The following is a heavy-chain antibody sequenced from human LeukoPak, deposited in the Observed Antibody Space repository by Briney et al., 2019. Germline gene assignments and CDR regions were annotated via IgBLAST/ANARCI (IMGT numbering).Heavy chain of an antibody. CDR3: AKVAGSYFVVHFDY. D-gene: IGHD3-10*01. CDR1: GFTFSSYA. CDR2: ISGSGGST. V-gene: IGHV3-23*01. Sequence: QTGGSLRLTCAASGFTFSSYAMSWVRQAPGKGLEWVSAISGSGGSTYYADSVKGRFTISRDNSKNTLYLQMNSLRAEDTAVYYCAKVAGSYFVVHFDYWGQGTLVTVSS. J-gene: IGHJ4*02.